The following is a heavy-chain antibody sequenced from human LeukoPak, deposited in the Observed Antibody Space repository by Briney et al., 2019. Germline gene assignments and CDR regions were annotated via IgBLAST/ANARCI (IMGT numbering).Heavy chain of an antibody. D-gene: IGHD6-19*01. CDR2: IQTSGST. Sequence: SETLPLTCTVSGGSISSYYWSWIRQPAGRGLEWIRRIQTSGSTNYNPSLKSRVTMSVDTSKNKFSLKVNSVTAADTAVYYCARVGSGCSFDYWGQGTLVTVSS. V-gene: IGHV4-4*07. J-gene: IGHJ4*02. CDR1: GGSISSYY. CDR3: ARVGSGCSFDY.